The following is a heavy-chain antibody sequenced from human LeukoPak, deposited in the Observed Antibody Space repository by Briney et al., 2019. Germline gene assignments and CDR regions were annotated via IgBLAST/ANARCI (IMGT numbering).Heavy chain of an antibody. V-gene: IGHV3-30*02. J-gene: IGHJ3*02. CDR3: AKRNTAMSAFDI. CDR1: GFTFSSYG. CDR2: IRYDGSNK. Sequence: GGSLRVSCAASGFTFSSYGMHWVRQAPGKGLDWVAFIRYDGSNKYYADSVKGRFTISRDNSKNTLYLQMNSLRAEDTAVYYCAKRNTAMSAFDIWGQGTMVTVSS. D-gene: IGHD5-18*01.